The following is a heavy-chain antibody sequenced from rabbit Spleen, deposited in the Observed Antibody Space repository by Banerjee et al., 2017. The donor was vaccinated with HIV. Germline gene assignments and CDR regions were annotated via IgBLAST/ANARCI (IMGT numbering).Heavy chain of an antibody. CDR3: ARSYAADGGDVYGAFTRLDL. J-gene: IGHJ3*01. D-gene: IGHD6-1*01. V-gene: IGHV1S45*01. CDR2: IYGDRSGST. Sequence: QEQLEESGGGLVKPEGSLTLTCKASGFVLSSYYYMCWVRQAPGKGLECIACIYGDRSGSTYFANWAKGRFTISRTSSTTGTLQMTSLSVADTAAYFCARSYAADGGDVYGAFTRLDLWARAPWSPS. CDR1: GFVLSSYYY.